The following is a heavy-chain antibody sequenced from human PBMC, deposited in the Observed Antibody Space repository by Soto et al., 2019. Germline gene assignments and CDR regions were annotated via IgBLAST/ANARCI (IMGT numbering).Heavy chain of an antibody. Sequence: QVQLQESGPGLVKPSETLSLTCTVSSGSITNYYWNWIRQPPGKGLEWFGYIYYTGSTNYNPSLESRVTISGDTSKNQFSLKLNSVTAADTAVYCCARARAYGSQSYRWHYLDSWGQGILVTVSS. CDR3: ARARAYGSQSYRWHYLDS. V-gene: IGHV4-59*01. J-gene: IGHJ4*02. D-gene: IGHD3-10*01. CDR2: IYYTGST. CDR1: SGSITNYY.